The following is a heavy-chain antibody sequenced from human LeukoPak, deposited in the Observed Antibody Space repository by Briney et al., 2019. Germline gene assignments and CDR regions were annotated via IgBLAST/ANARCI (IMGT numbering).Heavy chain of an antibody. CDR1: GFTFSSYG. J-gene: IGHJ5*02. V-gene: IGHV3-30*03. Sequence: PGRSLRLSCAASGFTFSSYGMHWVRQAPGKGLEWVAVISYDGSNKYYADSVKGRFTISRDNSKNTLYLQMNSLRAEDTALYYCARAAAETGAFRDNWFDPWGQGTLVTVSS. CDR3: ARAAAETGAFRDNWFDP. CDR2: ISYDGSNK. D-gene: IGHD6-19*01.